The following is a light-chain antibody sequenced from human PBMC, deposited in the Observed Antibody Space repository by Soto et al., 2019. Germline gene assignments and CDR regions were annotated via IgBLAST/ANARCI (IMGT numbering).Light chain of an antibody. CDR3: SSYTSSRTAV. CDR2: EFS. V-gene: IGLV2-14*01. CDR1: SSDVGGYNY. J-gene: IGLJ7*01. Sequence: QPASVSGSPGQSITISCIGTSSDVGGYNYVSWYQQHPGKAPKLMIYEFSNRHSGVSNRFSGSKSGNTASLTISGLQAEDEADYYCSSYTSSRTAVFGGGTQLTVL.